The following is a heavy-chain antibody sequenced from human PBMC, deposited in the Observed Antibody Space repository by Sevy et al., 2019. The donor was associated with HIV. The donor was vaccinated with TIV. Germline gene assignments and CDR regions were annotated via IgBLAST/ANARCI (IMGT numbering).Heavy chain of an antibody. V-gene: IGHV3-30*03. Sequence: GGSLRLSCAASGFTFSDYAMHWVRQAPGKGLEWLSYISYDERDIYYLDSVRGRFSVSRDISKRTLFLQMNDLRPEDTAVYYCAGRDVNHQYLMDYWGQGILVTVSS. CDR3: AGRDVNHQYLMDY. CDR2: ISYDERDI. D-gene: IGHD2-8*01. CDR1: GFTFSDYA. J-gene: IGHJ4*02.